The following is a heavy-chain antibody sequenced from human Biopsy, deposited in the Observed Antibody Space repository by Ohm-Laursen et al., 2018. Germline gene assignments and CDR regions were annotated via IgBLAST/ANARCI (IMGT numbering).Heavy chain of an antibody. J-gene: IGHJ1*01. D-gene: IGHD3-9*01. Sequence: SSVKVSCKAPGGTFSNYGVNWVRQAPGQGLEWLGGNIPILGTGNYAQKFQDRVTVAADTSTSTATMELRSLRSDDTAVFYCATKLTGYFHHWGQGTLVIVSS. V-gene: IGHV1-69*06. CDR2: NIPILGTG. CDR1: GGTFSNYG. CDR3: ATKLTGYFHH.